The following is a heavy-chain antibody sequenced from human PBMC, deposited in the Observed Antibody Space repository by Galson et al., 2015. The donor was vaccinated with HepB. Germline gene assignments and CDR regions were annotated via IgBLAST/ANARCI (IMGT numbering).Heavy chain of an antibody. V-gene: IGHV3-7*03. CDR1: GFTFSSYW. D-gene: IGHD2-2*02. CDR2: IKQDGSEK. J-gene: IGHJ4*02. CDR3: ARVHPSDTALFDY. Sequence: SLRLSCAASGFTFSSYWMSWVRQAPGKGLEWVANIKQDGSEKYYVDSVKGRFTISRDNAKNSLYLQMNSLRAEDTAVYYCARVHPSDTALFDYWGQGTLVTVSS.